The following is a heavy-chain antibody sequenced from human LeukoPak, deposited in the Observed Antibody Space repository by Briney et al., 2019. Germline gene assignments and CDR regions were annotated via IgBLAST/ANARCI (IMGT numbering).Heavy chain of an antibody. J-gene: IGHJ3*02. Sequence: PSETLSLTCTVSGGSVSSGSYYWSWIRQPPGEGLEWIGYIYYSGSTNYNPSLKSRVTISVDTSKNQFSLKLSSVTAADTAVYYCARAVGYSGSYSYAFDIWGQGTMVTVSS. V-gene: IGHV4-61*01. CDR2: IYYSGST. CDR3: ARAVGYSGSYSYAFDI. D-gene: IGHD1-26*01. CDR1: GGSVSSGSYY.